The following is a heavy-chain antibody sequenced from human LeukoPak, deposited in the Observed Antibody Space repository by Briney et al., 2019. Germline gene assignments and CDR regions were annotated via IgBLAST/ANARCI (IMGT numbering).Heavy chain of an antibody. CDR1: GYTFTGYY. CDR3: ARVSVAGTPDRDYFDY. CDR2: INPNSGGT. V-gene: IGHV1-2*02. D-gene: IGHD6-19*01. J-gene: IGHJ4*02. Sequence: ASVKVSCKASGYTFTGYYMHWVRQAPGQGLEWMGCINPNSGGTNYAQKFQGRVTMTGDTSISTAYMELSGLRSDDTAVYYCARVSVAGTPDRDYFDYWGQGTLVTVSS.